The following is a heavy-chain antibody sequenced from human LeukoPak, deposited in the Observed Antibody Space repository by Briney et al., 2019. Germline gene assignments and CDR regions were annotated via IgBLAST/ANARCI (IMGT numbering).Heavy chain of an antibody. V-gene: IGHV3-30*02. Sequence: GGSLRLSCAASGFTFSSYGMHWVRQGPGKGLEWVAFIRYDGSNKYYADSVKGRFTISRDNSKNTLYLQMNSLRDEDTAVYYCAKGIAAAFDYWGQGTLVTVSS. CDR2: IRYDGSNK. D-gene: IGHD6-13*01. CDR1: GFTFSSYG. CDR3: AKGIAAAFDY. J-gene: IGHJ4*02.